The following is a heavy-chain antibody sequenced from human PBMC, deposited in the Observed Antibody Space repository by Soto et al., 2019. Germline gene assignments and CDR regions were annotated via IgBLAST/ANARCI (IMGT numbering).Heavy chain of an antibody. Sequence: QVQLVESGGGVVQPGRSLRLSCAASGFTFSSYGMHWVRQAPGKGLEWVAVIWYDGSNKYYADSVKGRFTISRDNSKNTLYLKMNSLRAEDTAVYYCAREVVAGPDYWGQGTLVTVSS. CDR2: IWYDGSNK. CDR1: GFTFSSYG. D-gene: IGHD6-19*01. CDR3: AREVVAGPDY. V-gene: IGHV3-33*01. J-gene: IGHJ4*02.